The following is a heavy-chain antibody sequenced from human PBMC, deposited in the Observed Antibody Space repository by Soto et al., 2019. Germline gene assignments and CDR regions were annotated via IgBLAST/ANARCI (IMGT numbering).Heavy chain of an antibody. V-gene: IGHV3-23*01. J-gene: IGHJ3*02. CDR2: ISRSGGRT. CDR3: AKDLNGDDSSGYYYGGIDAFDI. D-gene: IGHD3-22*01. Sequence: GGSMRLSCAASGFTFSSYAMSWDRQAPERWLEWVSAISRSGGRTYYAVSVKGRFTISRDNTKNTLYLQMNSLRAEDTAVYYCAKDLNGDDSSGYYYGGIDAFDIWGQGTMVTVSS. CDR1: GFTFSSYA.